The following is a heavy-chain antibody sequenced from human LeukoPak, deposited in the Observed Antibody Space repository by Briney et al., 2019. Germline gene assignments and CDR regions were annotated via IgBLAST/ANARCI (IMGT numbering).Heavy chain of an antibody. V-gene: IGHV3-7*01. J-gene: IGHJ6*02. CDR3: ARDLTAAGTSFHYYYGMDV. Sequence: GGSLRLSCAASGFTFSSYWMSWVRQAPGKGLEWVANINEDGSEKYYVDSVKGRFTISRDNAKNSLYLQMDSVRAEDTAVYYCARDLTAAGTSFHYYYGMDVWGQGTTVTVSS. CDR1: GFTFSSYW. D-gene: IGHD6-13*01. CDR2: INEDGSEK.